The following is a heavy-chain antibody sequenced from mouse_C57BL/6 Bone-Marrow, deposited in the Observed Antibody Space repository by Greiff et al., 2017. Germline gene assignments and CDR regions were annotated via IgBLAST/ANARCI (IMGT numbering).Heavy chain of an antibody. CDR2: IHPNSGST. Sequence: QVQLKQPGAELVKPGASVTLSCKASGYTFTSYWMHWVKQRPGQGLEWIGMIHPNSGSTNYNEKFKSKATLTVDKSSSTAYMQLSSLTSEDSAVYYCARTLRRDWYFDVWGTGTTVTVSS. CDR1: GYTFTSYW. J-gene: IGHJ1*03. CDR3: ARTLRRDWYFDV. V-gene: IGHV1-64*01.